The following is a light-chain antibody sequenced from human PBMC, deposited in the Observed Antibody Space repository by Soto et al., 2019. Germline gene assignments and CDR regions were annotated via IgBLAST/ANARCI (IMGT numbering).Light chain of an antibody. CDR3: QQYGSSVT. CDR1: QSVSSSY. CDR2: GAH. Sequence: EIVLTQSPDTLSLSPGERATLSCRASQSVSSSYLAWYQQKPGQAPRLLISGAHNRAPGIPDRFSGSESGTDFTLRISRLEPEDFAVYYCQQYGSSVTFGQGPKVDIK. J-gene: IGKJ1*01. V-gene: IGKV3-20*01.